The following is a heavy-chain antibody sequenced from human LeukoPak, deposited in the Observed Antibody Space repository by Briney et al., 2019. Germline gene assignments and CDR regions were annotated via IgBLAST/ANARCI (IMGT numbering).Heavy chain of an antibody. D-gene: IGHD1-26*01. V-gene: IGHV3-7*01. CDR1: GFTFSSYW. CDR3: VREAAATLFDY. J-gene: IGHJ4*02. Sequence: PGGSLRLSCAASGFTFSSYWMSWVRQAPGKGLELVANIKQDGSEKYYVDSVKGRFTISRDNAKNSLSLQMNSLRAEDTAVYYCVREAAATLFDYWGQGTLVTVSS. CDR2: IKQDGSEK.